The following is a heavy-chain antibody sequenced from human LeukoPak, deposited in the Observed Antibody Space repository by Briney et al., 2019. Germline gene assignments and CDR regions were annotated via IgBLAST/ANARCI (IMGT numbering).Heavy chain of an antibody. V-gene: IGHV1-69*13. D-gene: IGHD4-17*01. Sequence: SVKVFCTASGGTFISYAITWVRQAPGKGLEWMGGIIPMINTPKYAQKFQGRVSITADEPTSTGYMEVSSLRSEDTAVYYCAIFQGTYGDNENDYWGQGTLVTVSS. J-gene: IGHJ4*02. CDR2: IIPMINTP. CDR1: GGTFISYA. CDR3: AIFQGTYGDNENDY.